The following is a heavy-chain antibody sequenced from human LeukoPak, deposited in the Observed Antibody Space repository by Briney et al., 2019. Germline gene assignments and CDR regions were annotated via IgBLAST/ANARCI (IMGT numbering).Heavy chain of an antibody. D-gene: IGHD3-10*02. Sequence: GGSLRLSCTVSGFTVSSNFMSWVRQAPGKGLEWVSFIYSDNTHYSDSVKGRFTISRDNSKHTLYLQMNSLRAEDTAVYYCAELGITMIGGVWGKGTTVTISS. J-gene: IGHJ6*04. CDR2: IYSDNT. V-gene: IGHV3-53*01. CDR3: AELGITMIGGV. CDR1: GFTVSSNF.